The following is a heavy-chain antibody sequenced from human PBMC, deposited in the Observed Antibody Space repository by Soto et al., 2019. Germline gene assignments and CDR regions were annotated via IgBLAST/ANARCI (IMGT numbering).Heavy chain of an antibody. CDR1: GYSFINYG. CDR2: INTYTGDT. Sequence: QVQVVQSGAEVKKPGASVKVSCRTSGYSFINYGITWVRQAPGQGLEWMGWINTYTGDTNYAQRFQDRVTLTTDTSTSSAYMELRGLRSEDTAVYYCARDQQQQHVFDFWGQGTLVTVSS. D-gene: IGHD6-13*01. J-gene: IGHJ4*02. V-gene: IGHV1-18*01. CDR3: ARDQQQQHVFDF.